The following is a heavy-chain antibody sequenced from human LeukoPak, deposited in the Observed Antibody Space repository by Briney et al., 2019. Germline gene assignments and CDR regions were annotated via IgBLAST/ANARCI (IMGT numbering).Heavy chain of an antibody. CDR2: IYYSGST. CDR3: ARHIAAAGYY. J-gene: IGHJ4*02. V-gene: IGHV4-31*03. Sequence: SETLSLTCTVSGGSISSGGYYWSWIRQHPGKGLEWIGYIYYSGSTYYNPSLKSRVTISVDKSKNQFFLKLSSVTAADTAVYYCARHIAAAGYYWGQGTLVTVSS. D-gene: IGHD6-13*01. CDR1: GGSISSGGYY.